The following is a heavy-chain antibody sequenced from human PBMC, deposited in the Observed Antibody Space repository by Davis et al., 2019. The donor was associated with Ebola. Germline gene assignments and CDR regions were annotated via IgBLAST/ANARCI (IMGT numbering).Heavy chain of an antibody. Sequence: ASVKVSCKASGYTFSNYGITWVRLAPGQGLEWMGWISAYDGDTDYAQEFQDRVIMTINTSTSTAYMELSSLRSEDTAVYYCARLDSTGIYYYGTDVWGQGTTVTVSS. V-gene: IGHV1-18*01. J-gene: IGHJ6*02. CDR1: GYTFSNYG. CDR3: ARLDSTGIYYYGTDV. D-gene: IGHD3/OR15-3a*01. CDR2: ISAYDGDT.